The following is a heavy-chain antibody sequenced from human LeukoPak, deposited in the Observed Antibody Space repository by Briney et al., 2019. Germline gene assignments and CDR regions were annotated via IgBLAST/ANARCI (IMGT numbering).Heavy chain of an antibody. Sequence: GGSLRLSCAASGFTFSNAWMSWFRQTPGKGLEWVGRVKSKTDGGTTDYAAPVKGRFTISRDDSKNTLYLQMNSLKTEDTAVYYCTTGGITMVREVIITPDYWGQGALVTVSS. CDR1: GFTFSNAW. D-gene: IGHD3-10*01. CDR2: VKSKTDGGTT. CDR3: TTGGITMVREVIITPDY. J-gene: IGHJ4*02. V-gene: IGHV3-15*01.